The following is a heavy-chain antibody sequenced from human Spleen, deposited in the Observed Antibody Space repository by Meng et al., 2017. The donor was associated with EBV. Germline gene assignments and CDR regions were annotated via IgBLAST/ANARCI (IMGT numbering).Heavy chain of an antibody. CDR3: ARGCSSTNCNSDFDY. CDR1: GESFSDNY. J-gene: IGHJ4*02. V-gene: IGHV4-34*01. CDR2: SDHTGGT. Sequence: QVQLQQCGAGLLRPSETLSLTCAVYGESFSDNYWSWIRQSPGKGLEWIGESDHTGGTNYNPSLMSRVTISVDTSKNQFSLNLNSVTAADTAVYYCARGCSSTNCNSDFDYWGQGTLVTVSS. D-gene: IGHD2-2*01.